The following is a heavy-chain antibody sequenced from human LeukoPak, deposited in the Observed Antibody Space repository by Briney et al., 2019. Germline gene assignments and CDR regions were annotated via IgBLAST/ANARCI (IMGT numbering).Heavy chain of an antibody. V-gene: IGHV3-23*01. Sequence: GGSPRLSCAASGFTFSSSGMGWVRQAPGKGLESVSPITGSGGSTSYTDSVKGRFTISRDNSKNTLYLQMNSLRAEDTAVYYCARGRNTGRQFYFDYWGQGTLVTVAS. CDR3: ARGRNTGRQFYFDY. D-gene: IGHD5-18*01. J-gene: IGHJ4*02. CDR2: ITGSGGST. CDR1: GFTFSSSG.